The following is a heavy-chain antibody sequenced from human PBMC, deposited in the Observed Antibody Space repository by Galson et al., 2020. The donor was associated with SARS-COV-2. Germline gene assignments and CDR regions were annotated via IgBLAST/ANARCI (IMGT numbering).Heavy chain of an antibody. CDR2: IYYSGST. D-gene: IGHD4-17*01. V-gene: IGHV4-61*01. Sequence: SETLSLTCTVSGGSVSSGSYYWSWIRQPPGKGLEWIGYIYYSGSTNYNPSLKSRVTISVDTSKNQFSLKLSSVTAADTAVYYCARGSNDYGDYAPDYWGQGTLVTVSS. J-gene: IGHJ4*02. CDR1: GGSVSSGSYY. CDR3: ARGSNDYGDYAPDY.